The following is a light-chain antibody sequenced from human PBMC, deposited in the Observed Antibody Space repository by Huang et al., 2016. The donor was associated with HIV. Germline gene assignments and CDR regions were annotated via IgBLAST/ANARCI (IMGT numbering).Light chain of an antibody. J-gene: IGKJ4*01. Sequence: EIVMTQSPDTLSVSPGGRATLSCRASQSVRDKLAWYQKKPGQAPRLLLHATSTRAAGVPARFSGSGSGTEFTLTISSLQSEDCGVYYCQQYESWPPLTFGGGTKVEIK. CDR1: QSVRDK. CDR3: QQYESWPPLT. CDR2: ATS. V-gene: IGKV3-15*01.